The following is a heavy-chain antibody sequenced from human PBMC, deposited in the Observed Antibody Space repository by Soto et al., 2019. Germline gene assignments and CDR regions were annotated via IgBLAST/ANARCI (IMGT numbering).Heavy chain of an antibody. CDR1: GGSISSYY. J-gene: IGHJ6*02. Sequence: SETLSLTCTVSGGSISSYYWSWIRQPPGKGLEWIGYIYYSGSTNYNPSLKSRVTISVDTSKNQFSLKLSSVPAADTAVYYCARGGPYYYYYYGMDVWGQGTTVTVSS. V-gene: IGHV4-59*01. CDR2: IYYSGST. D-gene: IGHD2-15*01. CDR3: ARGGPYYYYYYGMDV.